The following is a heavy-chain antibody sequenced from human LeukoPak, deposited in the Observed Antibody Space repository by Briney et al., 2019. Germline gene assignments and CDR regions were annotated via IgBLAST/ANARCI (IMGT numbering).Heavy chain of an antibody. CDR1: GGSISSYY. CDR2: IYTSGST. Sequence: SETLSLTCTVSGGSISSYYWNWIRQPAGKGLQWIGRIYTSGSTNYNPSLKSRVTMSVDTSKNQFSLKLSSVTAADTAVYYCAREFFAFGYGGPPVTFDYWGQGTLVTVSS. CDR3: AREFFAFGYGGPPVTFDY. J-gene: IGHJ4*02. V-gene: IGHV4-4*07. D-gene: IGHD4/OR15-4a*01.